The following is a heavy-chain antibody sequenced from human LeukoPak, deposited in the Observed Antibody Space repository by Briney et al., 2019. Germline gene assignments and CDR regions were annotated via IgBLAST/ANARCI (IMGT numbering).Heavy chain of an antibody. CDR3: VRDGYSGHDAL. CDR1: GFTFSDYY. CDR2: IYHSGST. V-gene: IGHV4-59*01. D-gene: IGHD5-12*01. Sequence: GSLRLSCAASGFTFSDYYMSWIRQAPGKGLEWIGYIYHSGSTKYNSSLKSRVTMSVDTSKNQFSLKLSSVTAADTAVYYCVRDGYSGHDALWGQGTLVTVSS. J-gene: IGHJ4*02.